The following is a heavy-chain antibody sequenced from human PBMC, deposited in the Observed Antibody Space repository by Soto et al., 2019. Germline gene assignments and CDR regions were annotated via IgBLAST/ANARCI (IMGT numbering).Heavy chain of an antibody. J-gene: IGHJ4*02. CDR3: ARATVKVGATLFDY. Sequence: QIQVQQWGAGLLKPSETLSLTCGVSDGSFRGFYWSWIRQPPGKGLEWIGEINYSGFTNYNPSLKSRVTISRDTSTNQFSLKLTSATAADSAVYYCARATVKVGATLFDYWGQGTLVTVSS. CDR2: INYSGFT. D-gene: IGHD1-26*01. CDR1: DGSFRGFY. V-gene: IGHV4-34*02.